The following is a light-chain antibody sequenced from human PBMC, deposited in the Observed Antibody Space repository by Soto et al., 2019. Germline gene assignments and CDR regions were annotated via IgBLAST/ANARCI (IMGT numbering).Light chain of an antibody. J-gene: IGKJ1*01. Sequence: EIVLTQSPATLSLSPGERATLSCWASQSVSNSLAWFQQGPGQAPRLLIYGASDRATGIPARFSGTGSGTDFTLTISSLEPEDFAVYYCQQRAKWPRTFGQGTNVDIK. CDR3: QQRAKWPRT. CDR2: GAS. V-gene: IGKV3-11*01. CDR1: QSVSNS.